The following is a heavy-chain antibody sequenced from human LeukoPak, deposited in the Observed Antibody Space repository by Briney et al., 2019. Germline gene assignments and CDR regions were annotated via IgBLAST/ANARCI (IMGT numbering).Heavy chain of an antibody. CDR3: ARDSSYYDTSDYFDY. V-gene: IGHV3-30*04. CDR1: GFTFSSYT. D-gene: IGHD3-22*01. Sequence: PGGSLRLSCAASGFTFSSYTMHWVRQAPGKGLEWVAVISYDGSNKYYADSVKGRFTISRDNSKNTLYLQMNSLSAEDTAVYYCARDSSYYDTSDYFDYWGQGTLVTVSS. J-gene: IGHJ4*02. CDR2: ISYDGSNK.